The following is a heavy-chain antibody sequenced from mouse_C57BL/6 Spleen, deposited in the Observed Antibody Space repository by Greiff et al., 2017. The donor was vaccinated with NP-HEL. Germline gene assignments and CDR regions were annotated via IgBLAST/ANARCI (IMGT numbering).Heavy chain of an antibody. CDR2: ISDGGSYT. CDR3: AREEGYSTMDY. J-gene: IGHJ4*01. V-gene: IGHV5-4*01. CDR1: GFTFSSYA. D-gene: IGHD2-3*01. Sequence: EVKLMESGGGLVKPGGSLKLSCAASGFTFSSYAMSWVRQTPEKRLEWVATISDGGSYTYYPDNVKGRFTISRDNAKNNLYLQMSHLKSEDTAMYYCAREEGYSTMDYWGQGTSVTVSS.